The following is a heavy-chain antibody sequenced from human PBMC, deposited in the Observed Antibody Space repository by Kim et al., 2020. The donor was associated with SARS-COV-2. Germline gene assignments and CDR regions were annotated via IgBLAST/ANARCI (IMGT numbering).Heavy chain of an antibody. CDR3: GRANAPGTVDY. Sequence: GGSLRLSCAGSGFAFADYWMTWARQAPGKGLEVVANIDEPGSDTYYIESVEGRFSISRDNSRKSLFLQMNSLRAEDTAVYFCGRANAPGTVDYWGQGTLV. D-gene: IGHD1-1*01. CDR2: IDEPGSDT. J-gene: IGHJ4*02. CDR1: GFAFADYW. V-gene: IGHV3-7*01.